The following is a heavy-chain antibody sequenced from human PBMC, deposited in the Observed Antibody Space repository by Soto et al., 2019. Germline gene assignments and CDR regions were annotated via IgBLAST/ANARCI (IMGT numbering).Heavy chain of an antibody. CDR2: IFYSGST. CDR3: ARFPREYSYGHFDY. J-gene: IGHJ4*02. D-gene: IGHD5-18*01. CDR1: GGSISSYY. V-gene: IGHV4-59*01. Sequence: PETLSLTCTVSGGSISSYYWSWIRQPPGKGLEWIGYIFYSGSTNYNPSLKSRVTISVDTSKYHFSLKLSSVTAADTAVYYCARFPREYSYGHFDYWGQGTLVTVSS.